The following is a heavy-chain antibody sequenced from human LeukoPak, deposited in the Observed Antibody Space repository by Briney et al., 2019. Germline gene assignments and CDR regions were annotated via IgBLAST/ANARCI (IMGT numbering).Heavy chain of an antibody. CDR1: GVTFDDYA. D-gene: IGHD5-24*01. Sequence: GGSLRLSCAASGVTFDDYAMRWVRQAPGKGLEWVSGISWSSGSIGYADSVKRRFTISRDNAKNSLYLQMNSMRAEDTALYDCAKGNGYNAGTDYWGQPSPVTASS. CDR3: AKGNGYNAGTDY. V-gene: IGHV3-9*01. CDR2: ISWSSGSI. J-gene: IGHJ4*02.